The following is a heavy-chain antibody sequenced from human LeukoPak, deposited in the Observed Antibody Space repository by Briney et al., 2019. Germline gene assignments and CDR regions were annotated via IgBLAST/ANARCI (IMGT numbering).Heavy chain of an antibody. CDR1: GFTFSSYW. CDR3: AKGDCSSTSCYSGYYYYYMDV. Sequence: GGSLRLSCAASGFTFSSYWMSWVRQAPGKGLEWVANMKQDGSDKYYADSVKGRFTISRDNSKNTLYLQMNSLRAEDTAVYYCAKGDCSSTSCYSGYYYYYMDVWGQGTLVTVSS. J-gene: IGHJ6*03. D-gene: IGHD2-2*02. CDR2: MKQDGSDK. V-gene: IGHV3-7*03.